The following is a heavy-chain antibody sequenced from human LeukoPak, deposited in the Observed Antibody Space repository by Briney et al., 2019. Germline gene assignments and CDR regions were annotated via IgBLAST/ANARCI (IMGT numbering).Heavy chain of an antibody. D-gene: IGHD3-9*01. CDR1: GGSFSGYY. J-gene: IGHJ3*02. Sequence: SETLSLTCAVYGGSFSGYYWSWIRQPPGKGLEWIWEINHSGSTNYNPSLKSRVTISVDTSKNQFSLKLSSVTAADTAVFYCARDRGGFLRYFDWSIPPDAFDIWGQGTMVTVSS. CDR3: ARDRGGFLRYFDWSIPPDAFDI. V-gene: IGHV4-34*01. CDR2: INHSGST.